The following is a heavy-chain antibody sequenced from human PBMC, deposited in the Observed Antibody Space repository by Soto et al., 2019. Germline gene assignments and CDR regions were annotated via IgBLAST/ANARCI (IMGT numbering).Heavy chain of an antibody. CDR2: MSNDGTSR. CDR3: AKVRVKDYYYYAMDV. Sequence: QVHLVESGGGVVQPGRSLRLSCAASGFTFSSYGMHWVRQVPGKGLEWVAVMSNDGTSRFYADSVKGRFTISRDNSKNTLYLQMNSLRAEDTAMYYCAKVRVKDYYYYAMDVWGQGTTVTVSS. J-gene: IGHJ6*02. CDR1: GFTFSSYG. D-gene: IGHD4-4*01. V-gene: IGHV3-30*18.